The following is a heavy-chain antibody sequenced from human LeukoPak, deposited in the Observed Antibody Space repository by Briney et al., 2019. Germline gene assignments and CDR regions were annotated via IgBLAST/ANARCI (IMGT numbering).Heavy chain of an antibody. D-gene: IGHD3-10*01. V-gene: IGHV1-18*01. Sequence: ASVKVSCKTSGYRFIAFGINWVRQAPGQGLEWMGWINPYNGNRYYAKKFQDRFNMTTDTSTSTVYLELQTLISDDTAIYYCARFQASEFRGFDHWGQGTLITVSS. CDR1: GYRFIAFG. J-gene: IGHJ4*02. CDR3: ARFQASEFRGFDH. CDR2: INPYNGNR.